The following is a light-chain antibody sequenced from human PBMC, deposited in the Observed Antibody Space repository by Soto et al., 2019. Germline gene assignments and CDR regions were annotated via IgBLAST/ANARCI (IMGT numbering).Light chain of an antibody. CDR3: NSYAGWIYV. V-gene: IGLV2-8*01. CDR2: EVN. CDR1: SSDVGGYTY. J-gene: IGLJ1*01. Sequence: QSVLTQPPSASESPGQSVTISCTGTSSDVGGYTYVSWYQHHPGKAPKLMIFEVNKRPSGVPDRFSGSKFGNTASLTVSGLQAEDEADYYCNSYAGWIYVFGTGTKLTVL.